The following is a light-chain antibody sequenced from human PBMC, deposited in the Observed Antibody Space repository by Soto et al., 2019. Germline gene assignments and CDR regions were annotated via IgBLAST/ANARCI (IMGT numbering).Light chain of an antibody. CDR1: SSDVGSYIY. V-gene: IGLV2-8*01. CDR2: EVS. CDR3: SSYAGSNNFV. Sequence: QSVLTQPPSASGSPGQSVTISCTGTSSDVGSYIYVSWYQQHPGKAPKLIISEVSRRPSGVPERFSGSKSGNTASLTVSGLQAEDEAHYYCSSYAGSNNFVFGTGTKVTVL. J-gene: IGLJ1*01.